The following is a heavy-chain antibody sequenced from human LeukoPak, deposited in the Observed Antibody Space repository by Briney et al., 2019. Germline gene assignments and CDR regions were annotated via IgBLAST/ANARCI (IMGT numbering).Heavy chain of an antibody. CDR2: IYYSGST. J-gene: IGHJ3*02. CDR1: GGSISSYY. V-gene: IGHV4-39*01. CDR3: ARHSRSGYSGYENAFDI. Sequence: SETLSLTCTVSGGSISSYYWGWIRQPPGKGLEWIGSIYYSGSTHYNPSLKSRVTISVDTSKNQFSLKLSSATAADTAVYYCARHSRSGYSGYENAFDIWGQGTMVTVSS. D-gene: IGHD5-12*01.